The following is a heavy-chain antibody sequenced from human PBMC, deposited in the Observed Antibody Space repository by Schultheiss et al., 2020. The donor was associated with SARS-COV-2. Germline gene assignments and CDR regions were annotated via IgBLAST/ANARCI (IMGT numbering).Heavy chain of an antibody. CDR1: GFTFSSYA. J-gene: IGHJ5*02. CDR3: AKDLESLS. Sequence: GGSLRLSCAASGFTFSSYAMSWVRQAPGKGLEWVSAISSSSSYIYYADSVKGRFTISRDNAKNSLYLQMNSLRAEDTAVYYCAKDLESLSWGQGTLVTVSS. V-gene: IGHV3-21*04. CDR2: ISSSSSYI.